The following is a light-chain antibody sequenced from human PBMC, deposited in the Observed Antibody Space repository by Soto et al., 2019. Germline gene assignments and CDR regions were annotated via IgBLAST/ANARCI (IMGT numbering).Light chain of an antibody. CDR2: DVN. CDR1: RSDIGSRNS. Sequence: LTQPASVSGSLGQSITISCTGTRSDIGSRNSVSWYQHHPGKAPKLMIYDVNIRPSGVSHRFSGSKSGNAASLTISGLQAEDEADYSCASYTAASTMVFGGGTKVTVL. J-gene: IGLJ2*01. CDR3: ASYTAASTMV. V-gene: IGLV2-14*03.